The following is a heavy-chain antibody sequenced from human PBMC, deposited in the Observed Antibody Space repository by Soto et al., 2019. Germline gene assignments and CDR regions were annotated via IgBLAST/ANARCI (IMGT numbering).Heavy chain of an antibody. D-gene: IGHD4-17*01. Sequence: QVQLVESGGGVVQPGRSLRLSCAASGFTFSSYAMHWVRQAPGKGLEWVAVISYGGSNKYYADSVKGRFTISRDNSKNTLYLQMNSLRAEDTAVYYCARSTGMTTVIRKGYFDYWGQGTLVTVSS. CDR2: ISYGGSNK. V-gene: IGHV3-30-3*01. CDR3: ARSTGMTTVIRKGYFDY. J-gene: IGHJ4*02. CDR1: GFTFSSYA.